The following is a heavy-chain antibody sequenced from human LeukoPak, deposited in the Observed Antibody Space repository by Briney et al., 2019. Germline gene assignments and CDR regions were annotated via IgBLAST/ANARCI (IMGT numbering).Heavy chain of an antibody. V-gene: IGHV3-48*03. J-gene: IGHJ2*01. CDR2: ISGSGSTI. Sequence: GGSLSLFCAASGFTFSNYEMNWARQAPGKGLEWLSYISGSGSTISYAASVKGRFTISRDNAKRSLYLQMNSLRAKDTAVYYCARALYRQHIVVVNAKNYWYFDLWGRGTLVTVSS. D-gene: IGHD2-21*01. CDR1: GFTFSNYE. CDR3: ARALYRQHIVVVNAKNYWYFDL.